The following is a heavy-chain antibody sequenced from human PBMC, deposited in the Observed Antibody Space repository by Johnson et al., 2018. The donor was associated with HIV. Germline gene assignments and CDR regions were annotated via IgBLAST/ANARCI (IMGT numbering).Heavy chain of an antibody. J-gene: IGHJ3*02. CDR1: GFTFSSYD. Sequence: VQLVESGGGLVQRGGSLRFSCAASGFTFSSYDMHWVRQATGKGLEWVSGIGTAGDTYYPGSVKGRFTISRENAKNSLYLQMNSLRAEDTAVYYCARALLSASTIGAFDIWGQGTMVTVSS. V-gene: IGHV3-13*01. CDR3: ARALLSASTIGAFDI. CDR2: IGTAGDT. D-gene: IGHD5-24*01.